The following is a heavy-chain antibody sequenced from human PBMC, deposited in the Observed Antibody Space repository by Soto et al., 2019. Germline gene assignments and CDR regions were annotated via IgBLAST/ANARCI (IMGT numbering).Heavy chain of an antibody. D-gene: IGHD3-3*01. CDR3: ARGRFLDPFDY. CDR1: GGSISSPGYS. Sequence: PSETLSLTCAVSGGSISSPGYSWNWIRQPPGKGLEWIGYIYHSGSTYYNPSVKSRVTISVDKSKNQFSLKLTSVTAADTAVYYCARGRFLDPFDYWGQGTRVTVS. CDR2: IYHSGST. J-gene: IGHJ4*02. V-gene: IGHV4-30-2*01.